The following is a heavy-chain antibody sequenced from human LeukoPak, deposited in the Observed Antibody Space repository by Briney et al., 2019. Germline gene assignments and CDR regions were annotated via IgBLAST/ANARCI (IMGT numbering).Heavy chain of an antibody. D-gene: IGHD2-8*01. J-gene: IGHJ6*03. Sequence: SETLSLTCTVSGGSISSSSYYWGWIRQPPGKGLEWIGSIYYSGSTYYNPSLKSRVTISVDTSKNQFSLKLSSVTAADTAVYYCANMVYYYYYYMDVWGKETTVTVSS. CDR2: IYYSGST. CDR1: GGSISSSSYY. CDR3: ANMVYYYYYYMDV. V-gene: IGHV4-39*01.